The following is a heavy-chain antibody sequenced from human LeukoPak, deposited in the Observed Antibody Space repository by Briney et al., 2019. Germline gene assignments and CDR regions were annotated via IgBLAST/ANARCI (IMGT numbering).Heavy chain of an antibody. CDR1: GFTSSSYW. D-gene: IGHD4-17*01. J-gene: IGHJ4*02. CDR3: ARVGGDYTVD. Sequence: GGSLRLSCAASGFTSSSYWMSWVRQVPGKGLEWVANIKHDGSEKYYVDSVKGRFTISRDTAKISLYLQMNSLRAEDTAVYYCARVGGDYTVDWGQGTLVTVSS. CDR2: IKHDGSEK. V-gene: IGHV3-7*01.